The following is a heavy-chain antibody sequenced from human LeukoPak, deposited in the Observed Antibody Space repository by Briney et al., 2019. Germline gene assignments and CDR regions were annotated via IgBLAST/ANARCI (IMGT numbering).Heavy chain of an antibody. V-gene: IGHV4-39*01. CDR3: ARRGDVRGNAFDI. Sequence: SETLPLTCTVSGGSISSYYWGWIRQPPGKGLEWIGSIYYSGSTYYNPSLKSRVTISVDTSKNQFSLKLSSVTAADTAVYYCARRGDVRGNAFDIWGQGTMVTVSS. CDR1: GGSISSYY. CDR2: IYYSGST. J-gene: IGHJ3*02. D-gene: IGHD2-21*01.